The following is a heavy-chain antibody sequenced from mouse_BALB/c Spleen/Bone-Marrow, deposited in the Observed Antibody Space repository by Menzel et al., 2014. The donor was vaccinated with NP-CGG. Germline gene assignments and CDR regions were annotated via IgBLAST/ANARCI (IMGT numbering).Heavy chain of an antibody. CDR3: ARDYDGYYAMDY. D-gene: IGHD2-4*01. J-gene: IGHJ4*01. CDR2: IHPSNSET. CDR1: GYSFTSYW. V-gene: IGHV1-61*01. Sequence: QVQLQQSGAELVRPGASVKLSCKASGYSFTSYWMNGVKQRPGQGLEWIGMIHPSNSETRLNQKFKDKATLTVDKPSSTAYMQLSSPTSEDSAVYYCARDYDGYYAMDYWGQGTSVTVSS.